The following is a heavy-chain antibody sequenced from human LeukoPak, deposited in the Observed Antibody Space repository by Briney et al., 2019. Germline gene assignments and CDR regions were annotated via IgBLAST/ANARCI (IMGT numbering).Heavy chain of an antibody. V-gene: IGHV3-21*01. CDR3: ARGSSGYSSGWRYY. D-gene: IGHD6-19*01. J-gene: IGHJ4*02. CDR2: ISSSSSYI. CDR1: GDSISSYY. Sequence: PSETLSLTCTVSGDSISSYYWHWIRQAPGKGLEWVSSISSSSSYIYYADSVKGRFTISRGNAKNSLYLQMNSLRAEDTAVYYCARGSSGYSSGWRYYWGQGTLVTVSS.